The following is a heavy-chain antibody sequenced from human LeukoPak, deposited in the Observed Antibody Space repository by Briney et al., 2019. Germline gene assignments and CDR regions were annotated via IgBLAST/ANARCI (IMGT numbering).Heavy chain of an antibody. D-gene: IGHD2-21*02. CDR2: ISTYDVDT. Sequence: ASVEVSCKASGYTFTDFGVSWVRQAPGKGLEWMGWISTYDVDTKYAQNFQGRVTMTTDTSTSTAYMDPRSLRSDDTAVYYCARGVTARDSYDVWGQGTLVIVSS. CDR3: ARGVTARDSYDV. V-gene: IGHV1-18*01. CDR1: GYTFTDFG. J-gene: IGHJ3*01.